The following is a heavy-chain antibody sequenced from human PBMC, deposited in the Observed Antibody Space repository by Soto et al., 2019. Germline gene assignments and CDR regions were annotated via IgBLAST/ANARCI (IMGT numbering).Heavy chain of an antibody. V-gene: IGHV3-30*18. D-gene: IGHD7-27*01. J-gene: IGHJ6*02. CDR2: ISYDGSNK. CDR1: GFTFSSYG. Sequence: QVQLVESGGGVVQPGRSLRLSCAASGFTFSSYGMHWVRQAPGKGLEWVAVISYDGSNKYYADSVKGRFTISRDNSKNTLSLQMNSLRAEDTAVYYCAKDLLGPGRAYGMDVWGQGTTVPVSS. CDR3: AKDLLGPGRAYGMDV.